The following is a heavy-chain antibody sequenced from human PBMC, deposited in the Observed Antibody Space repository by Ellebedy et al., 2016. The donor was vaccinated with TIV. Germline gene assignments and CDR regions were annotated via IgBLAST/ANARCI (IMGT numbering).Heavy chain of an antibody. CDR1: GFSLTGSD. Sequence: PGGSLRLSCAASGFSLTGSDLHWVRRPAGKGLEWVSASGAAGDTYYPDSVRGRFTISRESAKNSFYLQMNSLTAGDTAVHYCARGGPGGDNWFFGLWGRGTRVTVSS. CDR2: SGAAGDT. CDR3: ARGGPGGDNWFFGL. V-gene: IGHV3-13*01. D-gene: IGHD3-10*01. J-gene: IGHJ2*01.